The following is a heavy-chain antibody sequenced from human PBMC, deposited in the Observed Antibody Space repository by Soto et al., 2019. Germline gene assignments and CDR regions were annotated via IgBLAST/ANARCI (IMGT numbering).Heavy chain of an antibody. V-gene: IGHV6-1*01. Sequence: SQTLSLTCAISGDSVSSNSAAWNWIRQSPSRGLEWLGRTYYRSRWYNDYAVSVKSRITINPDTSKNQFSLHLNSVTPEDTAVYYFAGTTSLQWYYLAVPAKGTTVLVSS. D-gene: IGHD1-7*01. CDR2: TYYRSRWYN. CDR3: AGTTSLQWYYLAV. J-gene: IGHJ6*03. CDR1: GDSVSSNSAA.